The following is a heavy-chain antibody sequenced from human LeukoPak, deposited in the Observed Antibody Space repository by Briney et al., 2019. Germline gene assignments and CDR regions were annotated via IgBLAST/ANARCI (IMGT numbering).Heavy chain of an antibody. Sequence: PSESLSLTCTLSGASISSLYWTWIRHPPGKGLELIGYMLLSGRTTYNPSLMSRVSISVDTSKNHFSLQMSSLTAADTAVYYCAGMYKGGYWGQGTLVTVSS. V-gene: IGHV4-59*12. J-gene: IGHJ4*02. CDR2: MLLSGRT. CDR3: AGMYKGGY. D-gene: IGHD1-14*01. CDR1: GASISSLY.